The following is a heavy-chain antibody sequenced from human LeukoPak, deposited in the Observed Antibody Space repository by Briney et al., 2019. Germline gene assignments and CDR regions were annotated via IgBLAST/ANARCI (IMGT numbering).Heavy chain of an antibody. CDR2: INHSGGT. Sequence: SETLSLTCAVYGGSLSGYFWSWIRQPTGKGLEWIGEINHSGGTNHNPSLKSRVTLSLDTSKNQFSLKLTSVTAADTAVYYCARNFDLWGRGTLLTVFS. CDR3: ARNFDL. CDR1: GGSLSGYF. J-gene: IGHJ2*01. V-gene: IGHV4-34*01.